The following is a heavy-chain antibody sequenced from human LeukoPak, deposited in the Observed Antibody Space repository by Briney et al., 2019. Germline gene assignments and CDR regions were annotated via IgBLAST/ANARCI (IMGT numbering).Heavy chain of an antibody. Sequence: SETLSLTCTVSGGSISPYYWTWIRQPPGKRLEWIGYIYYSGSTNYTPSLKSRVTISVDTSKNQFSLNLNSVTAADTAVYYCARYYDFYGMDVWGQGTTVTVSS. D-gene: IGHD3-3*01. V-gene: IGHV4-59*08. J-gene: IGHJ6*02. CDR2: IYYSGST. CDR1: GGSISPYY. CDR3: ARYYDFYGMDV.